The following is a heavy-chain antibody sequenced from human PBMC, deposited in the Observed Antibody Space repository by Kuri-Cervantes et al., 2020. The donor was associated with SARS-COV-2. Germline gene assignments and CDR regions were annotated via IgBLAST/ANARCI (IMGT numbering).Heavy chain of an antibody. D-gene: IGHD3-3*01. CDR1: GFTFSSYA. Sequence: GESLKISCAASGFTFSSYAMSWVRQAPGKGLEWVSAISGSGGSTYYADSVKGRFTISRDNSKNTLYLQMNSLRAEDTAVYYCAKGIRRFLESLDYWGQGTLVTVSS. CDR2: ISGSGGST. CDR3: AKGIRRFLESLDY. J-gene: IGHJ4*02. V-gene: IGHV3-23*01.